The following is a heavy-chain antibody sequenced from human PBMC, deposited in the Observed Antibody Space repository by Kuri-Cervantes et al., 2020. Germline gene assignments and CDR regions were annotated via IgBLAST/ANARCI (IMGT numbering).Heavy chain of an antibody. J-gene: IGHJ4*02. Sequence: GESLKISCAASGFTFSSYSMNWVRQAPGKGLEWVSYISSSSSTIYYADSVKGRFTISRDNAKNSLYLQMNSLRDEDTAVYYCARDDSTSGWFAIDYWGQGTVVTVSS. CDR2: ISSSSSTI. V-gene: IGHV3-48*02. CDR1: GFTFSSYS. D-gene: IGHD2-2*01. CDR3: ARDDSTSGWFAIDY.